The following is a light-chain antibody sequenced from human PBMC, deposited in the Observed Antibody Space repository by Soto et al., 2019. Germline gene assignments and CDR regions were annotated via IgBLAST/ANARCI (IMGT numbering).Light chain of an antibody. J-gene: IGKJ5*01. V-gene: IGKV1-9*01. CDR1: QGISSN. CDR2: AAS. Sequence: ENQLTQAPSVLTVSVGDRVTITCRASQGISSNLAWYQQKPGKAPKLLIYAASTLQSGVPSRFSGSGSGTEITLTICSLQLEDFATYYCQQFNSYPISFGQGTRLEIK. CDR3: QQFNSYPIS.